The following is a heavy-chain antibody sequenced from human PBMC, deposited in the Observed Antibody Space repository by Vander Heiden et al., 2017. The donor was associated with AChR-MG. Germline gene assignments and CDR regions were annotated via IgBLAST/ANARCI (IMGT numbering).Heavy chain of an antibody. Sequence: EVQLEESGGGLVQSGGSLRLSCAASGFTFSSYWMHWVRQAPGKGLVWVSRINDDGTSTTYADSVKGRFTISRGKAKNTVYLQMNSLRAEDTAVYYCAGSRRSLFYFDSWCQGSLVTVSS. J-gene: IGHJ5*01. CDR2: INDDGTST. CDR1: GFTFSSYW. V-gene: IGHV3-74*01. D-gene: IGHD3-10*02. CDR3: AGSRRSLFYFDS.